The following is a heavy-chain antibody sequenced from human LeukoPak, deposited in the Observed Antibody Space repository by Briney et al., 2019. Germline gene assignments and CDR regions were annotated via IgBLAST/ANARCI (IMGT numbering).Heavy chain of an antibody. Sequence: GGSLRLSCAASGFTFDDYAMHWVRQAPGKGLEWVSLISGDGGSTYYADSVKGRFTISRDNGKNSLYPQMNSLRTEDTALYYCAKDKTYDYVWGSGYYFDYWGQGTLVTVSS. J-gene: IGHJ4*02. V-gene: IGHV3-43*02. D-gene: IGHD3-16*01. CDR2: ISGDGGST. CDR1: GFTFDDYA. CDR3: AKDKTYDYVWGSGYYFDY.